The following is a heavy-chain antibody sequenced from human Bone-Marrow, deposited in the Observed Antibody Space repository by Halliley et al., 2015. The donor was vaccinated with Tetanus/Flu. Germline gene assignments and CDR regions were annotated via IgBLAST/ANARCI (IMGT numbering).Heavy chain of an antibody. Sequence: QLVQSGAEVKKPGSSVKVSCKASGGTFSSYGISWVRQAPGQGLDWMGGIIPLFGTANYAQRFQGRVTMTADESTTTAYMELRGLRSEDTAVYYCARGRSLGRIAVAANGLEYWGQGTLVTVSS. J-gene: IGHJ4*02. V-gene: IGHV1-69*01. CDR1: GGTFSSYG. CDR2: IIPLFGTA. D-gene: IGHD6-19*01. CDR3: ARGRSLGRIAVAANGLEY.